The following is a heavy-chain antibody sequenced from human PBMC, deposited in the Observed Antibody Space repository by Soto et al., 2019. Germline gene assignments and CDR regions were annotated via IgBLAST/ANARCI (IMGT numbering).Heavy chain of an antibody. J-gene: IGHJ6*02. CDR3: ARSQKYYDYGMDV. Sequence: QVQLVQSGAEVKKPGASVKVSCKASGYTFTSYYMHWVRQAPGQGLAWMGIINPSGGSTSYAQKFQGRVTMTRDTSTSTVYMELSSLRSEETAVYYCARSQKYYDYGMDVWGQGTTVTVSS. CDR1: GYTFTSYY. CDR2: INPSGGST. V-gene: IGHV1-46*01.